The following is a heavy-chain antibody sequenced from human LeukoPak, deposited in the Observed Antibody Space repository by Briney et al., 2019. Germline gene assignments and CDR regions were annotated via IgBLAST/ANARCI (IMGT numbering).Heavy chain of an antibody. J-gene: IGHJ4*02. CDR1: GGSISSSSFY. V-gene: IGHV4-39*07. CDR3: AREYRYEYFDY. D-gene: IGHD5-12*01. Sequence: SETLSLTCTVSGGSISSSSFYWGWVPTPPRKGLEWIGSIYYSGSTYYNPSLKSRVTISVDTSKNQFSLKLSSVTAADTAVYYCAREYRYEYFDYWGQGTLVTVSS. CDR2: IYYSGST.